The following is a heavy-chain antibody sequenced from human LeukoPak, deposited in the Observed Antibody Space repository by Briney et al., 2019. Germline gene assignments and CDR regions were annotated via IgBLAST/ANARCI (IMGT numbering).Heavy chain of an antibody. Sequence: GGSLRLSCAASGFTFNTFNMNWVRQAPGKGLEWVSSITSGGDYIYYADSVKGRFTTSRGNAKNSLSLQLNSLRVEDTAVYYCARGHYDVLAASYRWTPDYWGQGTLVTVSS. CDR3: ARGHYDVLAASYRWTPDY. CDR1: GFTFNTFN. V-gene: IGHV3-21*01. CDR2: ITSGGDYI. J-gene: IGHJ4*02. D-gene: IGHD3-9*01.